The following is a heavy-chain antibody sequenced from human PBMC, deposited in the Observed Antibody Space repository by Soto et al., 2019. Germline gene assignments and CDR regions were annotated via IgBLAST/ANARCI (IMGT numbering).Heavy chain of an antibody. V-gene: IGHV1-69*13. CDR1: GGTFSSYA. CDR2: IIPIFGTA. Sequence: GASVKVSCKASGGTFSSYAISWVRQAPGQGLEWTGGIIPIFGTANYAQKFQGRVTITADESTSTAYMELSSLRSEDTAVYYCARGLEYSSSSRGDWFDPWGQGTLVTVSS. D-gene: IGHD6-6*01. J-gene: IGHJ5*02. CDR3: ARGLEYSSSSRGDWFDP.